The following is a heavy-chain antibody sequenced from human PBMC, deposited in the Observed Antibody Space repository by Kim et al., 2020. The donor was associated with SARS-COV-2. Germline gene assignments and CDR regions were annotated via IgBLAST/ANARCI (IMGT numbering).Heavy chain of an antibody. J-gene: IGHJ6*02. Sequence: GGSLRLSCAASGFTVSSNYMSWVRQAPGKGLEWVSVIYSGGSTYYADSVKGRFTISRDNSKNTLYLQMNSLRAEDTAVYYCARHSLVYYYGIDVWGQGTTVTVS. CDR1: GFTVSSNY. D-gene: IGHD1-26*01. V-gene: IGHV3-66*02. CDR3: ARHSLVYYYGIDV. CDR2: IYSGGST.